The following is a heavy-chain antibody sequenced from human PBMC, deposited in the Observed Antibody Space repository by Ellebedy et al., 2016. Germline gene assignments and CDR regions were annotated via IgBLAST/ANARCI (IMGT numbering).Heavy chain of an antibody. D-gene: IGHD3-16*01. CDR3: ARRLGYNWFDP. Sequence: GSLRLSXTVSGGSVSSGSYYWSWIRQPPGKGLEWIGYIYYSGSTNYNPSLKSRVTISVDTSKNQFSLKLSSVTAADTAVYYCARRLGYNWFDPWGQGTLVTVSS. J-gene: IGHJ5*02. CDR1: GGSVSSGSYY. V-gene: IGHV4-61*01. CDR2: IYYSGST.